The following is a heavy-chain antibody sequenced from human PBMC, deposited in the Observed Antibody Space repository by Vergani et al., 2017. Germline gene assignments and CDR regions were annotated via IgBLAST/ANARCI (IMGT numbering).Heavy chain of an antibody. CDR3: ARVPVAGTHFDY. CDR1: GGSISSGSYY. Sequence: QVQLQESGPGLVKPSQTLSLTCTVSGGSISSGSYYWSWIRQPAGKGLEWIGRIYTSGSTNYNPSLKSRVTISVDTSKNQFSLKLSSVTAADTAVYYCARVPVAGTHFDYWGQGTLVTVSS. V-gene: IGHV4-61*02. CDR2: IYTSGST. J-gene: IGHJ4*02. D-gene: IGHD6-19*01.